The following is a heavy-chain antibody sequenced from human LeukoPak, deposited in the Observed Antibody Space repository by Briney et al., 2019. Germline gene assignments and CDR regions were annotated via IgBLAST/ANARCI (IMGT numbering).Heavy chain of an antibody. V-gene: IGHV3-11*04. Sequence: GGSLRLSCAASGFTFSDYYMSWIRQVPGKGLEWVSYISSSGSTIYYADSMKGRFTISRDNAKNSLYLQMNSLRAEDTALYYCARDGLGLTATGAFDIWGQGTMVTVSS. D-gene: IGHD1-26*01. J-gene: IGHJ3*02. CDR3: ARDGLGLTATGAFDI. CDR1: GFTFSDYY. CDR2: ISSSGSTI.